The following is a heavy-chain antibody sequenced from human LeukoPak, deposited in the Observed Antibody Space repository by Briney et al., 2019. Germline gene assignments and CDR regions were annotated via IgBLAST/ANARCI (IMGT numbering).Heavy chain of an antibody. V-gene: IGHV3-33*06. CDR3: AKDRGYCSSTSCYSFDY. Sequence: GGSLRLSCAASGFTFSSYGMHWVRQAPGKGLEWVAVIWYDGSNKYYADSVKGRFTISRDNSKNTLYLQMNSLRAEDTAVCYCAKDRGYCSSTSCYSFDYWGQGTLVTVSS. CDR2: IWYDGSNK. CDR1: GFTFSSYG. D-gene: IGHD2-2*02. J-gene: IGHJ4*02.